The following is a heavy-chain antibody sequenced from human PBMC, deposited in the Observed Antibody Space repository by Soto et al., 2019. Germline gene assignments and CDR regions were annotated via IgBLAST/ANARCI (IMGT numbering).Heavy chain of an antibody. J-gene: IGHJ6*02. D-gene: IGHD2-15*01. Sequence: QVQQVQSGAEVKKPGTSVKVSCKASGGAISRCTNSWVRQAPGQKLEWRGRIIPILGIANYAPKFQGRITITVDKSTSTAYMELSSLRSDDTAVYYCATGGGYCSGCSCYDYGMDVWGQGTTVTVSS. V-gene: IGHV1-69*02. CDR1: GGAISRCT. CDR3: ATGGGYCSGCSCYDYGMDV. CDR2: IIPILGIA.